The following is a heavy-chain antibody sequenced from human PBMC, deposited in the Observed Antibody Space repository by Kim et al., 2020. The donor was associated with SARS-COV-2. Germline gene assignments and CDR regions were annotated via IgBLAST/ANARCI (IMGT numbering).Heavy chain of an antibody. CDR1: GGSISSGGYS. CDR2: IYHSGST. V-gene: IGHV4-30-2*01. J-gene: IGHJ4*02. Sequence: SETLSLTCAVSGGSISSGGYSWSWIRQPPGKGLEWIGYIYHSGSTYYNPSLKSRVTISVDRSKNQFSLKLSSVTAADTAVYYCARGQDDSSGYYPNFDYWGQGTLVNVSS. D-gene: IGHD3-22*01. CDR3: ARGQDDSSGYYPNFDY.